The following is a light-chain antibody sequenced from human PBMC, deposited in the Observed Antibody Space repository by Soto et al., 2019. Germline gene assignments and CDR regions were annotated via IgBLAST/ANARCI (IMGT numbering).Light chain of an antibody. CDR3: QQTSSAPFT. V-gene: IGKV1-5*03. J-gene: IGKJ3*01. Sequence: DIQMTQSPSTLSASVGDRVTITCRASQSISSWLAWYQQRPGKAPKLLIHKASNLESGVPSRFSGSGSGTEFTLTITSLQPEDFATYYCQQTSSAPFTFGPGTKVDIK. CDR1: QSISSW. CDR2: KAS.